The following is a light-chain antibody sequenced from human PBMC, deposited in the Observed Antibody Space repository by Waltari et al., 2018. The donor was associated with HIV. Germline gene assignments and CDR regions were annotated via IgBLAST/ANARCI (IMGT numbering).Light chain of an antibody. CDR2: AAS. CDR3: QHLNSFPIT. Sequence: IQLTQSPSFLSASVRDRVTITCRASQDISSYLAWYQQKPGEAPKLLIYAASTLQSGVPSRFSGRRSGTEFTLTINSLQPEDFATYFCQHLNSFPITFGQGTRLEIK. J-gene: IGKJ5*01. V-gene: IGKV1-9*01. CDR1: QDISSY.